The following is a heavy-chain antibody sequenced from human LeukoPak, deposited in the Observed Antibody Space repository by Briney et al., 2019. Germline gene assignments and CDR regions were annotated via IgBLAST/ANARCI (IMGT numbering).Heavy chain of an antibody. CDR1: GGSISTGTFS. CDR3: AREVISITSGWSYYFDY. J-gene: IGHJ4*02. V-gene: IGHV4-61*02. CDR2: IYTTGTT. D-gene: IGHD6-19*01. Sequence: PSQTLSLTCTVSGGSISTGTFSWSWIRQPAGKGLEWIGRIYTTGTTNYSPSLKSRVTISVDTSKNQFSLKLSSVTAADTAVYYCAREVISITSGWSYYFDYWGQGSLVTVSS.